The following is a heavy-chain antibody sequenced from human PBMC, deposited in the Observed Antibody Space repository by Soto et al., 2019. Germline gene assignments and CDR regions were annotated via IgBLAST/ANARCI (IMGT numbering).Heavy chain of an antibody. CDR3: AKQPRHQKLFCSGYYRTPRPFYGMDV. Sequence: SETLSLTCTFSSGSMISSRYYWGWIREPPGKGREWIGSIYYSGSTYNNPSLKSRVTISVDTSKNQFSLKLSSVTAADTAVYYCAKQPRHQKLFCSGYYRTPRPFYGMDVWGQGTTVTV. D-gene: IGHD3-3*01. CDR2: IYYSGST. J-gene: IGHJ6*02. V-gene: IGHV4-39*01. CDR1: SGSMISSRYY.